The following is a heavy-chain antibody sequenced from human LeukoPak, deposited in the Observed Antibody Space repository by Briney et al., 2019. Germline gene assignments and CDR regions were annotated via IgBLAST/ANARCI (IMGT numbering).Heavy chain of an antibody. J-gene: IGHJ6*03. Sequence: GASVKVSCKASGYTFTGYYMHWVRQAPGQGLEWMGWINPNSGGTNYAQKFQGRVTMTTDTSTSTAYMELRSLRSDDTAVYYCARASDSRREYYMDVWGKGTTVTVSS. D-gene: IGHD3-22*01. CDR2: INPNSGGT. CDR1: GYTFTGYY. V-gene: IGHV1-2*02. CDR3: ARASDSRREYYMDV.